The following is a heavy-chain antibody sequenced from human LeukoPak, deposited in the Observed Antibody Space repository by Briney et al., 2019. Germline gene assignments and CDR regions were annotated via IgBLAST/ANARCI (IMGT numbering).Heavy chain of an antibody. D-gene: IGHD3-22*01. CDR2: IRFDGSNK. Sequence: PGGSLRLSCVASGFTFSSYGMHWVRQAPGKGLEWVAFIRFDGSNKYYADSVKGRFTISRDNPKNTLYLQMNSLRAEDTAVYYCASTPIKYYYDSSGYYVDYWGQGTLVTVSS. V-gene: IGHV3-30*02. CDR1: GFTFSSYG. CDR3: ASTPIKYYYDSSGYYVDY. J-gene: IGHJ4*02.